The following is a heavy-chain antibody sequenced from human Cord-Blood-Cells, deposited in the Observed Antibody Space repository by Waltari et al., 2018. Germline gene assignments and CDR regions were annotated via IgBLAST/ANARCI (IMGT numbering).Heavy chain of an antibody. V-gene: IGHV3-53*01. D-gene: IGHD2-8*01. CDR1: GFTVSSNY. CDR2: IYSGGST. J-gene: IGHJ3*02. CDR3: ARPKSGGWSHAFDI. Sequence: EVQLVESGGGLIQPGGSLRLSCAASGFTVSSNYMSWVRQAPGKGLEWVSVIYSGGSTYYADSVKGRFTISRDNSKNTLYLQMSSLRAEDTAVYYCARPKSGGWSHAFDIWGQGTMVTVSS.